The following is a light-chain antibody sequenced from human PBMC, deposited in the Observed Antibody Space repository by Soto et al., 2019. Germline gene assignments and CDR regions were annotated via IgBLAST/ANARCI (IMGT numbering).Light chain of an antibody. CDR1: QSVSGSD. J-gene: IGKJ1*01. V-gene: IGKV3-20*01. CDR2: GVS. Sequence: EVVLTQSPGTLSLSPGERATLSCRASQSVSGSDLAWYQQKPGQAPRLLISGVSNRATGTPDRFSGSGSGIDFTLTISSLEPEDVAVFYCHQYGISPPTFGPGTKVEI. CDR3: HQYGISPPT.